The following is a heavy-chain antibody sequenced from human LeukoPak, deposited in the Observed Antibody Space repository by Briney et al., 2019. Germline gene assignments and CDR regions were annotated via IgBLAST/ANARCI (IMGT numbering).Heavy chain of an antibody. J-gene: IGHJ4*02. V-gene: IGHV4-61*02. Sequence: TLSLMCTVWGGFIRIGSYYCTWTRQPAGEGLEWIERIYTSGSTNYNPSLKSRVTISADTSKNQFSLKLSSVTAADTAVYYCARVGYCSGGSCGFDYWGQGTLVTVSS. D-gene: IGHD2-15*01. CDR2: IYTSGST. CDR1: GGFIRIGSYY. CDR3: ARVGYCSGGSCGFDY.